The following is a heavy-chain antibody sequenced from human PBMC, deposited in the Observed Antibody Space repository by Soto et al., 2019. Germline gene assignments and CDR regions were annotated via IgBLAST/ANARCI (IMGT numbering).Heavy chain of an antibody. CDR2: INAGNGNT. J-gene: IGHJ5*02. D-gene: IGHD3-3*01. Sequence: ASVKVSCKASGYTFTSYAMHWVRQAPGQRLEWMGWINAGNGNTKYSQKFQGRVTVTRDTSASTAYMELSSLRSEDTAVYYCARDSPIPIFGFDPWGQGTLVIVSS. V-gene: IGHV1-3*01. CDR3: ARDSPIPIFGFDP. CDR1: GYTFTSYA.